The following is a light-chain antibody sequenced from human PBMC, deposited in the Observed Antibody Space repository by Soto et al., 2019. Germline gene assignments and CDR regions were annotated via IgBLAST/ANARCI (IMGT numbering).Light chain of an antibody. CDR3: QQRSNWPPGVT. V-gene: IGKV3-11*01. Sequence: EVVLTQSPATLSLSPGERATLSCTASQSVTTYLAWYQQKPGQAPRLLIYDASTRATDIPARFSGSGSGTDFTLTISSLEPEDFAVYYCQQRSNWPPGVTFGPGTKVDIK. CDR2: DAS. J-gene: IGKJ3*01. CDR1: QSVTTY.